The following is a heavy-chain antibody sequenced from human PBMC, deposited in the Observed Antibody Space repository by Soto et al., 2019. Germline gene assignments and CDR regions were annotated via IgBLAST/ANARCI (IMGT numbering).Heavy chain of an antibody. V-gene: IGHV3-30*18. CDR2: ISYDGSNA. CDR1: GFTFNTYD. CDR3: AKARYDGSSSGLVGS. Sequence: QVQLVESGGGVVQPGRSLRLSCAASGFTFNTYDVHWVRQAPGTELEWLAVISYDGSNAYYADSVKGRFTISRDNSKNTLYLQMNSLRAEDTAVYYRAKARYDGSSSGLVGSWGQGTLVTVSS. J-gene: IGHJ5*01. D-gene: IGHD6-6*01.